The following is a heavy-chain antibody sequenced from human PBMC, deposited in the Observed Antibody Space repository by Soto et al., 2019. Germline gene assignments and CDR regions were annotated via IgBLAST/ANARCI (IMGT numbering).Heavy chain of an antibody. D-gene: IGHD4-17*01. Sequence: EVHLLESGGDLVQPGGSLRLSCEASGFTFSSYAMSWVRQAPGKGLEWVSGISVGGGSPYYADSVKGRFTISRDNSKNTLYLQINSLRVEATALYYCAKEPGADYGDYCDYWGQGTLVTVSS. V-gene: IGHV3-23*01. CDR3: AKEPGADYGDYCDY. CDR1: GFTFSSYA. J-gene: IGHJ4*02. CDR2: ISVGGGSP.